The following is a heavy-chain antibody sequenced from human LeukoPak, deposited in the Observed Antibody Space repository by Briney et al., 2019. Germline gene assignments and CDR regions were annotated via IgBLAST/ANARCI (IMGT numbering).Heavy chain of an antibody. J-gene: IGHJ3*02. V-gene: IGHV4-39*07. Sequence: SETLSLTCTVSGGSISSSSYYWGWIRQPPGKGLKWIGSIYYSGSTYYNPSLKSRVTISADTSKNQFSLKLSSVTAADTAVYYCARFQSSYDAFDIWGQGTMVTVSS. CDR2: IYYSGST. CDR1: GGSISSSSYY. CDR3: ARFQSSYDAFDI.